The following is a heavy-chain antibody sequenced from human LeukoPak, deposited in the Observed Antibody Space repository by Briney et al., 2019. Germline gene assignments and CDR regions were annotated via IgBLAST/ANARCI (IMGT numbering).Heavy chain of an antibody. CDR1: GFTFSSYE. Sequence: PGGSLRLSCAASGFTFSSYEMNWVRQAPGKGLEWVSYISSSGSTIYYADSVKGRFTISRDNAKNSLYLQMNSLRAEDTAVYYCARDRGRLGYCSSTSCPNIPYYYYYYMDVWGKGTTVTISS. D-gene: IGHD2-2*01. V-gene: IGHV3-48*03. CDR2: ISSSGSTI. CDR3: ARDRGRLGYCSSTSCPNIPYYYYYYMDV. J-gene: IGHJ6*03.